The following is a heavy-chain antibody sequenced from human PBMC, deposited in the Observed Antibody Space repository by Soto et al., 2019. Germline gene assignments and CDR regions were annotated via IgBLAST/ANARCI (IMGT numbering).Heavy chain of an antibody. CDR3: ARAGAVAADFDY. J-gene: IGHJ4*02. CDR1: GYTFTGYA. Sequence: QVQLVQSGAEEKKPGASVKVSCKASGYTFTGYAMHWVRQAPGQRLEWMGWINAGNGNTKYSQKFQGRVTITRDTSASTAYMELSSPRSEDTAVYYCARAGAVAADFDYWGQGTLVTVSS. D-gene: IGHD6-19*01. V-gene: IGHV1-3*05. CDR2: INAGNGNT.